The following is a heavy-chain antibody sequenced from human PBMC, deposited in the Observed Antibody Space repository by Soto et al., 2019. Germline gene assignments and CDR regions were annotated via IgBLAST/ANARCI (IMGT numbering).Heavy chain of an antibody. CDR3: ARETMVDLYYYYGMDV. J-gene: IGHJ6*02. CDR1: GFTFSSYE. D-gene: IGHD3-10*01. V-gene: IGHV3-48*03. Sequence: HPVGSLRLSCAASGFTFSSYEMNWVRQAPGKGLEWVSYISSSGSTIYYADSVKGRFTISRDNARNSLYLQMNSLRAEDTAVYYCARETMVDLYYYYGMDVWGQGTTVTVSS. CDR2: ISSSGSTI.